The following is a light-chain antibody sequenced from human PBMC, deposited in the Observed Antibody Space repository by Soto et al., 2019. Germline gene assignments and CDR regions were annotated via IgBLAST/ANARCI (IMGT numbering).Light chain of an antibody. Sequence: DIQMTQSPFSLSASVGDRVTITCRASQSISSYLNWYQQKPGKAPILLIYAASSLQSGVPSRFSGSASGTDVTLTISSLHPEDFATYYCQQSYSTPFTFGQGTKLEIK. CDR3: QQSYSTPFT. CDR2: AAS. J-gene: IGKJ2*01. V-gene: IGKV1-39*01. CDR1: QSISSY.